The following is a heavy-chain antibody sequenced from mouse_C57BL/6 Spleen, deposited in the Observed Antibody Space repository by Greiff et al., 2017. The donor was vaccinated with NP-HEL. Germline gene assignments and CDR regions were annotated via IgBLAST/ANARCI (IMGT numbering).Heavy chain of an antibody. CDR1: GFTFSSYA. CDR2: ISDGGSYT. J-gene: IGHJ1*03. CDR3: AREDYCGSSYDWYFDV. V-gene: IGHV5-4*01. D-gene: IGHD1-1*01. Sequence: EVHLVESGGGLVKPGGSLKLSCAASGFTFSSYAMSWVRQTPEKRLEWVATISDGGSYTYYPDNVKGRFTISRDNAKNNLYLQMSHLKSEDTAMYYCAREDYCGSSYDWYFDVWGTGTTVTVSS.